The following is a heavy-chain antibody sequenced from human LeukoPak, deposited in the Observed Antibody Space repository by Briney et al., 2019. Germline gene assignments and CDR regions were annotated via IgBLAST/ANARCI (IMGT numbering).Heavy chain of an antibody. J-gene: IGHJ4*02. CDR2: ISSSGSTI. V-gene: IGHV3-11*01. CDR3: ARDRDFWSGYYADY. Sequence: GGSLGLSCAASGFTFSDYYMSWIRQAPGKGLEWVSYISSSGSTIYYADSVKGRFTISRDNAENSLYLQMNSLRAEDTAVYYCARDRDFWSGYYADYWGQGTLVTVSS. CDR1: GFTFSDYY. D-gene: IGHD3-3*01.